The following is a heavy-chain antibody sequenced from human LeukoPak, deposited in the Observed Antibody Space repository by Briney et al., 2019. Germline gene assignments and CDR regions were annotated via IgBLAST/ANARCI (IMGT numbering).Heavy chain of an antibody. D-gene: IGHD5-12*01. CDR3: VRDPSGHGMDV. J-gene: IGHJ6*02. Sequence: GGSLRLSCAASGFAFSTYHMHWVRQLTGKGLEWVSAIGRAGDTHYAGSVKGRFTISRDNAKNSLYLQMNSLRAGDTAVYYCVRDPSGHGMDVWGQGTTVTVSS. CDR2: IGRAGDT. CDR1: GFAFSTYH. V-gene: IGHV3-13*04.